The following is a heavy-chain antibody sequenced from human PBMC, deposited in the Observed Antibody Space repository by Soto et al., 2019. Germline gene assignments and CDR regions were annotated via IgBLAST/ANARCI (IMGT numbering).Heavy chain of an antibody. CDR2: INPSGGSA. Sequence: ASVKVSCKASGYTFTSYYMHWVRQAPGQGREWMGIINPSGGSASYAQKFQGRVTMTRGTSTSTVYMERSSLRSEDTAVYFWARDPRLYGDYYYYYMDVWGKGTTVTVS. D-gene: IGHD4-17*01. CDR1: GYTFTSYY. J-gene: IGHJ6*03. CDR3: ARDPRLYGDYYYYYMDV. V-gene: IGHV1-46*03.